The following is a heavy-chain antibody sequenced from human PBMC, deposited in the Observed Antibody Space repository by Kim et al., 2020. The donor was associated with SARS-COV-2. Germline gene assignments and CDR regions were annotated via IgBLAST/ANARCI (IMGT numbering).Heavy chain of an antibody. CDR3: AKEGRDAFSDASDI. Sequence: LSLTCAASVFTLSTYTMHWVRQAPGKGLEWVAVILYDGTTTYYADSVKGRFTISRDNSKNTLYLQMNSLRPEDTAVYYCAKEGRDAFSDASDIWGQGTMVIVSS. J-gene: IGHJ3*02. CDR2: ILYDGTTT. V-gene: IGHV3-30*04. CDR1: VFTLSTYT. D-gene: IGHD2-15*01.